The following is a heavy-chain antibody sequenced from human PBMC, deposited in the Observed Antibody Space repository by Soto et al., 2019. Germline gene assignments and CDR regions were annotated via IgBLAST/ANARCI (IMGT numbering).Heavy chain of an antibody. Sequence: SGPTLVNPTQTLTLTCTFSGFSLSTSGVGVGWIRQPPGKALEWLALIYCNDDKRYSQSLKSRLTITKDTSKNQVVLTMTNMDPVDTATYYCAHRPYHNTILPDGFDPWGQGTLVTVS. J-gene: IGHJ5*02. V-gene: IGHV2-5*01. CDR1: GFSLSTSGVG. D-gene: IGHD3-3*01. CDR3: AHRPYHNTILPDGFDP. CDR2: IYCNDDK.